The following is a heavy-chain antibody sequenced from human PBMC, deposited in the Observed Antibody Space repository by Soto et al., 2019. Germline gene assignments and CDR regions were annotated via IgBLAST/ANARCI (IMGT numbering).Heavy chain of an antibody. CDR1: GGTFSSYA. D-gene: IGHD2-8*01. Sequence: QVQLVQSGAEVKKPGSSVKVSCKASGGTFSSYAISWVRQAPGQGLEWMGGIIPIFGTANYAQKFQGRVIMIAEEATRTAAMEVRSLRSEEATVDYCANLIGVWYHNYYYYGMDVWGQGTTVTVSS. J-gene: IGHJ6*02. CDR3: ANLIGVWYHNYYYYGMDV. V-gene: IGHV1-69*01. CDR2: IIPIFGTA.